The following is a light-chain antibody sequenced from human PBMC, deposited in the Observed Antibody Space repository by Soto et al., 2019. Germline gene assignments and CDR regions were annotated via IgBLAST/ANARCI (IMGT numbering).Light chain of an antibody. J-gene: IGKJ2*01. CDR3: QQRSNWPPDT. CDR2: DAS. V-gene: IGKV3-11*01. CDR1: QSVSSY. Sequence: EIVLTQSPATLSLSPGERATLSCRASQSVSSYLAWYQQKPGQAPRLLIYDASNRATGIPARFSGSGSGTDFTLTISSLEHEDFEVYHCQQRSNWPPDTFGQGTKLEIK.